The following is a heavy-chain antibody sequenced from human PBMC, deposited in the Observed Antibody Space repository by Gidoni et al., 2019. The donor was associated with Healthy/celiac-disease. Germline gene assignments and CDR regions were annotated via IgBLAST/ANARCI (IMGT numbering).Heavy chain of an antibody. CDR3: ARARIVVVPAAIELTYYYYGMDV. J-gene: IGHJ6*02. CDR2: IIPILGIA. V-gene: IGHV1-69*02. CDR1: GGTFSSYT. Sequence: QVQLVQSGAEVKKPGSSLKVSCKASGGTFSSYTISWVRQAPGQGLEWMGRIIPILGIANYAQKFQGRVTITADKSTSTAYMELSSLRSEDTAVYYCARARIVVVPAAIELTYYYYGMDVWGQGTTVTVSS. D-gene: IGHD2-2*01.